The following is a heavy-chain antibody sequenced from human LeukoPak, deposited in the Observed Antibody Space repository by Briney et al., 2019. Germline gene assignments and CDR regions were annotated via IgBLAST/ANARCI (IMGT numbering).Heavy chain of an antibody. CDR1: GGSISSYY. Sequence: PSETLSLTCTVSGGSISSYYWSWIRQPAGKGLEWIGRIYTSGSTNYNPSLKSRVTMSVDTSKNQFSLKLSSVTAADTAVYYCARAEAVFTIFGVVITHFDYWGQGTLVTVSS. D-gene: IGHD3-3*01. V-gene: IGHV4-4*07. J-gene: IGHJ4*02. CDR3: ARAEAVFTIFGVVITHFDY. CDR2: IYTSGST.